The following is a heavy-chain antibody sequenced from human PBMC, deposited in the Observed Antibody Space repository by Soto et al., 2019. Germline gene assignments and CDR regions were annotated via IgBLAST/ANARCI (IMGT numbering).Heavy chain of an antibody. V-gene: IGHV3-30-3*01. CDR2: NSVDRTNQ. CDR1: GFTFMNYA. D-gene: IGHD3-3*01. J-gene: IGHJ5*02. Sequence: EGFLRLSCRVSGFTFMNYAMYWVRQSPAKELEQVSRNSVDRTNQCYGDSAKPRFTISRYNSRKSLYLQMNGLRADDTSVYYCGGHISHWRNGWLDPWGQGTLVPVSS. CDR3: GGHISHWRNGWLDP.